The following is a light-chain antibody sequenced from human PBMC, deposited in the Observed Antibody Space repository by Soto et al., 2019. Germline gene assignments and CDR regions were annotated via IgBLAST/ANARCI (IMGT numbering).Light chain of an antibody. CDR2: SAS. CDR1: QGISSW. CDR3: QHSYSNFPIT. V-gene: IGKV1-12*01. J-gene: IGKJ5*01. Sequence: DIQMTQSPSSVSASIGDRVTITCRASQGISSWLAWYQQEPGKAPKLLIYSASNLQSGVPSRFSGRGSGAEYTLTISSLQPEDFATYFCQHSYSNFPITFGQGTRLEIK.